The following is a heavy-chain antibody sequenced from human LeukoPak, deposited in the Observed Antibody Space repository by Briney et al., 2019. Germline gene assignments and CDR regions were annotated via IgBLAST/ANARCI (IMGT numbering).Heavy chain of an antibody. D-gene: IGHD3-16*01. V-gene: IGHV5-51*01. Sequence: GESLKISCKGSGYNFTSYWNGWVRQMPGKGLEWMGIIYPGDSDTRYSPSFQGQVTISADKSISTAYLQWSSLKASDTAMYYCARPPAPITFTAFDIWGQGTMVTVSS. J-gene: IGHJ3*02. CDR3: ARPPAPITFTAFDI. CDR1: GYNFTSYW. CDR2: IYPGDSDT.